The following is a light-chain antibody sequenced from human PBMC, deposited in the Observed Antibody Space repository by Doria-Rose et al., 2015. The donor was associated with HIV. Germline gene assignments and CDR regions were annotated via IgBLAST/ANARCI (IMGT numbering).Light chain of an antibody. Sequence: EIVLTQSPGTLSLSPGERATLSCRASQSFSSTYLAWYQQKPVQAPSLLIYDGSTRATGIPDRFSVSGSGTDFTLTINRLEPEDFALYYRHQYGTSWTFGQGTKVEI. V-gene: IGKV3-20*01. CDR2: DGS. CDR3: HQYGTSWT. CDR1: QSFSSTY. J-gene: IGKJ1*01.